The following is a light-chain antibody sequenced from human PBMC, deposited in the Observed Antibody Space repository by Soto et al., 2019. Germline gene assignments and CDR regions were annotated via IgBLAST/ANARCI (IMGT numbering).Light chain of an antibody. CDR1: SGDTGGYNY. Sequence: SVLNQFSSVFVSPRQSIGISCTGTSGDTGGYNYVSWYQQHPGKAPKLMIYEVSNRPSGVSNRFSGSQSGNTASLTISGLQAEDEANYYCSLYTTSNTTIYVYRTGTKVTVL. J-gene: IGLJ1*01. V-gene: IGLV2-14*01. CDR2: EVS. CDR3: SLYTTSNTTIYV.